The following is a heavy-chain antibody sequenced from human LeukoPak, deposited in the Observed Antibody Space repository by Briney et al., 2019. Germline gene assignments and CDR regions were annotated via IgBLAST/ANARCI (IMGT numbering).Heavy chain of an antibody. Sequence: PGGSLRLSCAASGFTVSSNYMSWVRQAPGKGLEWVSVIYSGGSTYYADSVKGRFTISRDNSKNTLYLQMNSLRAEDTAVYYCARDAEQLDGMDVWGQGTTVTASS. J-gene: IGHJ6*02. CDR3: ARDAEQLDGMDV. CDR1: GFTVSSNY. D-gene: IGHD5-24*01. V-gene: IGHV3-66*01. CDR2: IYSGGST.